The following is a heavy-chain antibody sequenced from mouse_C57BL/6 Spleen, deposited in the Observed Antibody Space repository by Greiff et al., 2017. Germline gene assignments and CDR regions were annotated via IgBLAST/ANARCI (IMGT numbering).Heavy chain of an antibody. Sequence: QVQLQQSGPELVKPGDSVKLSCKASGYTFTSYDINWVKQRPGKGLEWIGWIYTRDGSTKYNEKFKGKATLTVDKSNITAYMEIHSLTSEDSAVYFCARLATVVATRYFDVWGTGTTVTVST. J-gene: IGHJ1*03. V-gene: IGHV1-85*01. D-gene: IGHD1-1*01. CDR1: GYTFTSYD. CDR2: IYTRDGST. CDR3: ARLATVVATRYFDV.